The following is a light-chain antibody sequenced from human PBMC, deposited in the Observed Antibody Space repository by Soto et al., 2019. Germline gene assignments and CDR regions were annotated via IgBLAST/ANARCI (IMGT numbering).Light chain of an antibody. CDR3: PSYDSSLSGNVV. Sequence: QSVLTQPPSVSGAPGQRVTISCTGRSSNIGAGYDVHWYQQLPGTAPKLLIYGNSNRPSGVPDRFSGSKSGTSASLAITGLQAEDEADYYCPSYDSSLSGNVVFGGGTKVTVL. CDR2: GNS. J-gene: IGLJ2*01. V-gene: IGLV1-40*01. CDR1: SSNIGAGYD.